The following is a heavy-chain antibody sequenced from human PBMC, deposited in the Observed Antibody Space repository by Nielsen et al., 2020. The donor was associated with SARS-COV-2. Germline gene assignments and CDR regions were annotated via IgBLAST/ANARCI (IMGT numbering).Heavy chain of an antibody. CDR1: GYTFTSYA. CDR2: INAGNGNT. D-gene: IGHD6-13*01. J-gene: IGHJ4*02. V-gene: IGHV1-3*01. CDR3: ARGGSSSPRDY. Sequence: ASVKVSCKASGYTFTSYAMHWVRQAPGQRLEWMGWINAGNGNTKYSQKFQGRVTITRDTSASTAYMELSRLRSDDTAVYYCARGGSSSPRDYWGQGTLVTVSS.